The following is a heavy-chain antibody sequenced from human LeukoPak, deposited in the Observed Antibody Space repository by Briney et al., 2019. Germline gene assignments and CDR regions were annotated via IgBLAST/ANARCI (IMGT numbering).Heavy chain of an antibody. J-gene: IGHJ4*02. CDR3: AREGLQAGGVLDY. Sequence: GGSLRLSCAASGFTFSSYWMHWVRQAPGKGPVWVSRINSYGSSTSYADSVEGRFTISRDNSENVLYLQMSSLSAEDTAVYYCAREGLQAGGVLDYWGQGTLVTVSS. CDR1: GFTFSSYW. D-gene: IGHD4-11*01. CDR2: INSYGSST. V-gene: IGHV3-74*01.